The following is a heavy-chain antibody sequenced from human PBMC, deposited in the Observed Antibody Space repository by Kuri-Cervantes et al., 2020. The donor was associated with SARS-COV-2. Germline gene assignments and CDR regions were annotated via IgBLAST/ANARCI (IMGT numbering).Heavy chain of an antibody. CDR2: INWNGGST. Sequence: GESLKISCAASGFTFDDYGMSWVRQAPGKGLEWVSGINWNGGSTGYADSVKGRFTISRDNAKNSLYLQMNSLRAEDTALYYCASQGVGAHRGQDYWGQGTLVTVSS. CDR3: ASQGVGAHRGQDY. D-gene: IGHD1-26*01. J-gene: IGHJ4*02. V-gene: IGHV3-20*04. CDR1: GFTFDDYG.